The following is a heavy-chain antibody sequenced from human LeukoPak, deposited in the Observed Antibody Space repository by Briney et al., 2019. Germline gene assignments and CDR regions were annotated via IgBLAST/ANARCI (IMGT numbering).Heavy chain of an antibody. Sequence: GGSLRLSCAASGFTFSDYYMSWIRQAPGKGLEWVSYITGSGNIIKYADSVKGRFTISRDNSKNSLDLQMSSLRAEDTAVYYCARRLDAFDIWGLGTMVTVSS. CDR2: ITGSGNII. V-gene: IGHV3-11*04. D-gene: IGHD4-11*01. J-gene: IGHJ3*02. CDR1: GFTFSDYY. CDR3: ARRLDAFDI.